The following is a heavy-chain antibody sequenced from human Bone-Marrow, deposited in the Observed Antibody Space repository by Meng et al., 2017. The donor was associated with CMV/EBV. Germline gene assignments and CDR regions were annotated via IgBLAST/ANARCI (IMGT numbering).Heavy chain of an antibody. CDR1: GYTFTSYD. V-gene: IGHV1-8*01. CDR3: ARRLRLDLGDYYYYGMDV. Sequence: ASVKVSCKASGYTFTSYDINWVRQATGQGLEWMGWMNPNSGNTGYAQKFQGRVTMTRNTSISTAYMELSSLRSEDTAVYYCARRLRLDLGDYYYYGMDVWGQGTTVTVSS. CDR2: MNPNSGNT. D-gene: IGHD1-26*01. J-gene: IGHJ6*02.